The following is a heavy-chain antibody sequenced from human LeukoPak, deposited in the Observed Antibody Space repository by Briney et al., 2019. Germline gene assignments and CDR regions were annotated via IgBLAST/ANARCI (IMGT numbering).Heavy chain of an antibody. Sequence: GRSLRLSCAASGFTFSSYAMTWVRQAPGKGLEWVSTLSGSGGSTYYADSVKGRFTISRDNSKSTLHLQMSSLRAEDTAIYYCAKGRYSDYDDPFDYWGQGTLVIVSS. V-gene: IGHV3-23*01. CDR1: GFTFSSYA. CDR2: LSGSGGST. CDR3: AKGRYSDYDDPFDY. J-gene: IGHJ4*02. D-gene: IGHD5-12*01.